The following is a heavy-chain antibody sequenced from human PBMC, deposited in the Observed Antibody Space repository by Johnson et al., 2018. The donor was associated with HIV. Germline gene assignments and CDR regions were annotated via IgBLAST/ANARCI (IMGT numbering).Heavy chain of an antibody. D-gene: IGHD6-19*01. CDR1: GFTFDDYA. CDR3: ARKQWLEIPSDALDV. CDR2: ISWNSGSI. Sequence: VQLVESGGGLVQPGRSLRLSCAASGFTFDDYAMHWVRQAPGKGLEWVSGISWNSGSIGYADSVKGRFTISRDNAKKTLYLQMNSLRAEDTAVYYCARKQWLEIPSDALDVWGQGTMVTVSS. J-gene: IGHJ3*01. V-gene: IGHV3-9*01.